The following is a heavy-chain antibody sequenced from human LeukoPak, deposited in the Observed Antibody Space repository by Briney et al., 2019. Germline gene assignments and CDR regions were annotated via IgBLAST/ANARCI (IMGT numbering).Heavy chain of an antibody. Sequence: SETLSLTCTVSGYSITSGYYWGWIRQPPGKGLEWIGSIYYSGSTCYSPSLKSRVTISVDTSENQFSLKLNSVTAADTAVYYCARGSSSDRNWFDPWGQGTLVTVSS. J-gene: IGHJ5*02. CDR3: ARGSSSDRNWFDP. CDR2: IYYSGST. D-gene: IGHD6-13*01. CDR1: GYSITSGYY. V-gene: IGHV4-38-2*02.